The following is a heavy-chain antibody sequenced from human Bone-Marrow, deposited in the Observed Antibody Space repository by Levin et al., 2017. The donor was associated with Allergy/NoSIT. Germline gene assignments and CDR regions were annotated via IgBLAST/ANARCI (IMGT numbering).Heavy chain of an antibody. Sequence: PGGSLRLSCAASGFTFSGYEMIWVRQAPGKGLEWVSYISTSGSTMYYADSVKGRFTTSRDNAKNSLFLQMNSLRAEDTATYYCAREGVERWLGHDYWGQGTLVTVSS. CDR3: AREGVERWLGHDY. J-gene: IGHJ4*02. CDR2: ISTSGSTM. D-gene: IGHD6-19*01. V-gene: IGHV3-48*03. CDR1: GFTFSGYE.